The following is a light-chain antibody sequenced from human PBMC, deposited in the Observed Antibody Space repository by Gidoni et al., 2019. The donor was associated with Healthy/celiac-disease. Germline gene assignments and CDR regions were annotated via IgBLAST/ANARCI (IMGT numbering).Light chain of an antibody. J-gene: IGKJ2*01. Sequence: VALGKRATINCKSRQSVLYSSNNKNYLAWYQQKPGQPPKLLIYWASTRESGVPDRFSGSGSGTDFTLTISSLQAEDVAVYYCQQYYSTPHTFGQGTKLEIK. V-gene: IGKV4-1*01. CDR3: QQYYSTPHT. CDR1: QSVLYSSNNKNY. CDR2: WAS.